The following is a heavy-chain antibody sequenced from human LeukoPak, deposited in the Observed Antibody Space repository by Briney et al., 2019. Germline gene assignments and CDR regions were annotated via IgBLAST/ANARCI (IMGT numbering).Heavy chain of an antibody. Sequence: GGSLRLSCAASGFTVSNNYMSWVRQAPGKGLEWVSVIYSGGETYYADSVKGRFTISRDNSRNTLYLQMNSLRAEDTAVYYCAAAETGSFGEYLHDFWGQGTLVTVSS. J-gene: IGHJ4*02. D-gene: IGHD3-10*01. CDR2: IYSGGET. CDR3: AAAETGSFGEYLHDF. V-gene: IGHV3-53*01. CDR1: GFTVSNNY.